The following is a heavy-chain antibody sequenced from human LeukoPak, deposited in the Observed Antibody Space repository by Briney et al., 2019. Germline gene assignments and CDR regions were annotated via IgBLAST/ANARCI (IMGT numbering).Heavy chain of an antibody. CDR1: GGYISRYY. V-gene: IGHV4-59*08. CDR2: IYYSGST. D-gene: IGHD2-2*01. Sequence: PPETLSLTCTASGGYISRYYCSWMRQPPGKGLEWIGYIYYSGSTNYNPSLKSRVTISVDTSKNQFSLKLSSVTAEDTAVYYCARHAIGYCSRTICYPLTPHYYYYMDVWGKGTTVTVSS. J-gene: IGHJ6*03. CDR3: ARHAIGYCSRTICYPLTPHYYYYMDV.